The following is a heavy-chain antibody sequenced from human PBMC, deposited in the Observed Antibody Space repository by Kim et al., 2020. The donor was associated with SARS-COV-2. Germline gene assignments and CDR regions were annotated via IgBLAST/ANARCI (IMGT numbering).Heavy chain of an antibody. CDR1: GYSFTSYW. CDR2: IYPGDSDT. D-gene: IGHD1-26*01. V-gene: IGHV5-51*01. Sequence: GESLKISCKGSGYSFTSYWIGWVRQMPGKGLEWMGIIYPGDSDTRYSPSFQGQVTISADKSISTAYLQWSSLKASDTAMYYCARAPSIVGATPFYYYGMDVWGQGTTVTVSS. CDR3: ARAPSIVGATPFYYYGMDV. J-gene: IGHJ6*02.